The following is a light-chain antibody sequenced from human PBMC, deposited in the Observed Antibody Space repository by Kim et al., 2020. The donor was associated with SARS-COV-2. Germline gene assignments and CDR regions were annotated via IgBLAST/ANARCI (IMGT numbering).Light chain of an antibody. CDR3: IQYVSSLWT. J-gene: IGKJ1*01. Sequence: PGERATLSCRASQVISRNYLTWYQQKPGQAPRLLIYGASSRATGIPDRFSGSGSGTDFTLTISRLEPEDFAVYYCIQYVSSLWTFGQGTKV. V-gene: IGKV3-20*01. CDR1: QVISRNY. CDR2: GAS.